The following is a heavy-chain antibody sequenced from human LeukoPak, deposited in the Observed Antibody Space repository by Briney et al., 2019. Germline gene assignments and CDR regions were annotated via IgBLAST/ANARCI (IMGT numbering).Heavy chain of an antibody. D-gene: IGHD5-12*01. CDR3: ARGSGYSGYEPFDY. V-gene: IGHV1-2*02. CDR1: GYTFTSFG. CDR2: INPNSGGT. J-gene: IGHJ4*02. Sequence: GASVKVSCKASGYTFTSFGISWVRQAPGQGLEWMGWINPNSGGTNYAQKFQGRVTMTRDTSISTAYMELSRLRSDDTAVYYCARGSGYSGYEPFDYWGQGTLVTVSS.